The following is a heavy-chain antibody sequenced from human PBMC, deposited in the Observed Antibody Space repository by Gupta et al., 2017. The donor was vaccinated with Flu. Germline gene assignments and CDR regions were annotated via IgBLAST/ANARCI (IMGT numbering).Heavy chain of an antibody. V-gene: IGHV3-33*01. CDR3: ARQGGSGASPYSAASWFDP. D-gene: IGHD2-15*01. CDR2: IWYDGTNK. Sequence: QVQLVASGGGVVQPGTSLRLSCAASGLIFSSYGMHWVRQAPGTGLEWVAVIWYDGTNKYYADSVKGRFTISRDNSKNTLYLQMNSLRAEDTAVYYCARQGGSGASPYSAASWFDPWGQGTLVTVSS. CDR1: GLIFSSYG. J-gene: IGHJ5*02.